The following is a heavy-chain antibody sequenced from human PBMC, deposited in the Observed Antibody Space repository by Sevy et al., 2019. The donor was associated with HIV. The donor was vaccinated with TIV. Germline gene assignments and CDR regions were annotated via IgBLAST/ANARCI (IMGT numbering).Heavy chain of an antibody. CDR3: AKGGVSRAGYYSGVGFDC. CDR1: GFTFNNYA. D-gene: IGHD3-9*01. CDR2: ISGSGDST. V-gene: IGHV3-23*01. J-gene: IGHJ4*02. Sequence: GGSLRLSCAASGFTFNNYAMSWVRQAPGKGLEWVSAISGSGDSTYYADSVKGRFTISRDNSQNTLYLQMISLGVEDTAVYYCAKGGVSRAGYYSGVGFDCWGQGTLVTVSS.